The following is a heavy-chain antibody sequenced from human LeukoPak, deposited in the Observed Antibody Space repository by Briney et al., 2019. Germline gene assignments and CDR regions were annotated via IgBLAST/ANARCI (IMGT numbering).Heavy chain of an antibody. CDR1: GYTFTGYY. D-gene: IGHD2-15*01. J-gene: IGHJ6*03. CDR2: INPNSGGT. CDR3: ARDLGPILNYMDV. Sequence: ASVNVSCKASGYTFTGYYMHWVRQAPGQGLEWMGWINPNSGGTNYAQKFQGRVTMTRDTSISTAYMELSRLRSDDTAVYYCARDLGPILNYMDVWGKGTTVTVSS. V-gene: IGHV1-2*02.